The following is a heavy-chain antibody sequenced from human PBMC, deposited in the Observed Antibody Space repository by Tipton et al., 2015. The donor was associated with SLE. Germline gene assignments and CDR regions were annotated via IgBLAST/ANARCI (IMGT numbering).Heavy chain of an antibody. Sequence: TLSLTCTVSGGSISSYYWSWIRQPPGKGLEWIGYIYTSGSTNYNPSLKSRVTISVDTSKNQFSLKLSSVTAADTAVYYCASGVLGQQLPGVWGQGTLVTVSS. CDR1: GGSISSYY. D-gene: IGHD6-13*01. CDR3: ASGVLGQQLPGV. CDR2: IYTSGST. J-gene: IGHJ4*02. V-gene: IGHV4-4*08.